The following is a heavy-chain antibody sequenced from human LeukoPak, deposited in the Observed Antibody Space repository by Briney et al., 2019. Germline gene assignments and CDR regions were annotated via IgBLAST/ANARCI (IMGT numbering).Heavy chain of an antibody. Sequence: SVKVSCKASGFTFTNSAVQWVRQARGQRLEWIGWIAVGTGNTNYAQKFQERVTITRDMSTSTAYMELSSLRSGDTAVYYCAADGYSYGGGAYYYFGIDVWGQGTTVTVSS. D-gene: IGHD5-18*01. V-gene: IGHV1-58*01. CDR3: AADGYSYGGGAYYYFGIDV. CDR1: GFTFTNSA. J-gene: IGHJ6*02. CDR2: IAVGTGNT.